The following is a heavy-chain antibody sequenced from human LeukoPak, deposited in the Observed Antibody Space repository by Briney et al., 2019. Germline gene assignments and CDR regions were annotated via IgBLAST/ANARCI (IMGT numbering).Heavy chain of an antibody. D-gene: IGHD6-13*01. CDR2: IRYDGSNK. V-gene: IGHV3-30*02. CDR3: AREGTSSWYFRDYYYYMDV. CDR1: GFTFSSYG. Sequence: GGSLRLSCAASGFTFSSYGMHWVRQAPGKGLEWVAFIRYDGSNKYYADSVKGRFTISRDNSKNTLYLQMNSLRAEDTAVYYCAREGTSSWYFRDYYYYMDVWGKGTTVTISS. J-gene: IGHJ6*03.